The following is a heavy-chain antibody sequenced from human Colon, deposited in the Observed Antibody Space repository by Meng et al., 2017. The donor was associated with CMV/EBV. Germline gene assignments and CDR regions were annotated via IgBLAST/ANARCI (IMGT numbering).Heavy chain of an antibody. J-gene: IGHJ6*02. V-gene: IGHV1-69*10. D-gene: IGHD2-2*01. CDR3: ARGCSSTSCLYYYYYGMDA. Sequence: SVKVSCKASGGTFSSYAISWVRQAPGQGLEWMGGIIPILGIANYAQKFQGRVTITADKSTSTAYMELSSLRSEDTAVYYYARGCSSTSCLYYYYYGMDAWGQGTTVTVSS. CDR2: IIPILGIA. CDR1: GGTFSSYA.